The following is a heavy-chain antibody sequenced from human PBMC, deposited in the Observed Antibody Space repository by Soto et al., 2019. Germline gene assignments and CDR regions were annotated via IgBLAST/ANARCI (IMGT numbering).Heavy chain of an antibody. Sequence: EVQLVESGGGLVQPGGSRRLSCAASGFTFSSYWIHWVRQAPGKGLVWVSRINYDGSSTTYADSVKGRFSISRDNAKNTVYLQMNSLRAEDTAVYYCTRGSHGYSTDFRGQGTLVTVSS. CDR1: GFTFSSYW. CDR2: INYDGSST. CDR3: TRGSHGYSTDF. V-gene: IGHV3-74*01. D-gene: IGHD5-18*01. J-gene: IGHJ4*02.